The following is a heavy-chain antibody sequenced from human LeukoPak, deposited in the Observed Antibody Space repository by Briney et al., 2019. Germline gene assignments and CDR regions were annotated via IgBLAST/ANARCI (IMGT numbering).Heavy chain of an antibody. V-gene: IGHV4-39*07. J-gene: IGHJ4*02. CDR2: IYYTECT. CDR1: GGSISSDTYH. Sequence: SETLSLTCTASGGSISSDTYHWGWLRPTPGKGLEGIGTIYYTECTYCNPSLKSRASISLDTPKNQFSLKLGSVTAADTAVYYCARRSYRSGGPLRNWRQGTLVTVSS. CDR3: ARRSYRSGGPLRN. D-gene: IGHD3-10*01.